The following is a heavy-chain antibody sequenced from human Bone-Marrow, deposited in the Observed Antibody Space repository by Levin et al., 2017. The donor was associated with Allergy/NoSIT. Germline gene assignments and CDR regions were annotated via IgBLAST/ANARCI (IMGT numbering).Heavy chain of an antibody. V-gene: IGHV3-13*01. CDR2: IGTAGDT. Sequence: GGSLSLSCAASGFTFRTHDMHWVRQGTGKGLEWVSTIGTAGDTYYPDSVRGRFTISRENAKNSLYLQMNGLSAGDTAVYYCARYNYEYNALDIWGQGTMVTVSS. CDR3: ARYNYEYNALDI. CDR1: GFTFRTHD. J-gene: IGHJ3*02. D-gene: IGHD5-18*01.